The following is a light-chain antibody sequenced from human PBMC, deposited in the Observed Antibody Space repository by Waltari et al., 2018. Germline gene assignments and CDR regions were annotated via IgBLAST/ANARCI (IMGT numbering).Light chain of an antibody. V-gene: IGKV3-15*01. CDR3: QQDNNWPPIT. J-gene: IGKJ5*01. Sequence: EIVMRQSPATLSVSPGARATLSCRASQSVSSTLAWYQQKPGQAPSLLIYGAYTRATAIPARFSSSGSGTDFTLTINGLQSEDFAVYCCQQDNNWPPITFGQGTRLEIK. CDR2: GAY. CDR1: QSVSST.